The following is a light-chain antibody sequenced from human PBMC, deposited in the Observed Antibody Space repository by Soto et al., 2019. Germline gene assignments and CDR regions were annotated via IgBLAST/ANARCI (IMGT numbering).Light chain of an antibody. V-gene: IGKV3-20*01. CDR1: QSVISSY. CDR3: QHYGSPWT. CDR2: GAF. J-gene: IGKJ1*01. Sequence: EIVLTQSPGTLSLSPGERATLSCRARQSVISSYLNWYQQKPGQAPRLVIYGAFSRATGIPDRFIGSGSGTDFTLTISRLEPEDFAVYYCQHYGSPWTFGQGTKVEIK.